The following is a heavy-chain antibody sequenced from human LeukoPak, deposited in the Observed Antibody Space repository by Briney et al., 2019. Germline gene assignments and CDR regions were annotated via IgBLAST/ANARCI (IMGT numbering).Heavy chain of an antibody. D-gene: IGHD4-17*01. V-gene: IGHV1-2*02. CDR2: INPNSGGT. CDR1: GYTFTGYY. Sequence: ASVKVSCKASGYTFTGYYMHWVRQAPGQGLEWMGWINPNSGGTNYAQKFQGRVTMTRDTSISTAYMELSRLRSDDTAVYYCARQRNYGYYYYGMDVWGQGTTATVSS. J-gene: IGHJ6*02. CDR3: ARQRNYGYYYYGMDV.